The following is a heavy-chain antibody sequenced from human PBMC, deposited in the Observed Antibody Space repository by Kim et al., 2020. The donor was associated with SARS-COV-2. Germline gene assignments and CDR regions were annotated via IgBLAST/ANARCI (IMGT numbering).Heavy chain of an antibody. J-gene: IGHJ6*02. Sequence: ASVKVSCKASGYTFTGYYMHWVRQAPGQGLEWMGWINPNSGGTNYAQKFQGWVTMTRDTSISTAYMELSRLRSDDTAVYYCARDRWDIVVVPAAMPGDYYYYGMDVWGQGTTVTVSS. CDR1: GYTFTGYY. CDR3: ARDRWDIVVVPAAMPGDYYYYGMDV. V-gene: IGHV1-2*04. CDR2: INPNSGGT. D-gene: IGHD2-2*01.